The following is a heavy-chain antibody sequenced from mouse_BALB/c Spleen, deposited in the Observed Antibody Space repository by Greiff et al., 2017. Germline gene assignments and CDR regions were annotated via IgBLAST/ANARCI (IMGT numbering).Heavy chain of an antibody. CDR3: ARWGGNHYYAMDY. D-gene: IGHD2-1*01. CDR2: ISSGSSTI. Sequence: LMESGGGLVQPGGSRKLSCAASGFTFSSFGMHWVRQAPEKGLEWVAYISSGSSTIYYADTVKGRFTISRDNPKNTLFLQMTSLRSEDTAMYYCARWGGNHYYAMDYWGQGTSVTVSS. J-gene: IGHJ4*01. V-gene: IGHV5-17*02. CDR1: GFTFSSFG.